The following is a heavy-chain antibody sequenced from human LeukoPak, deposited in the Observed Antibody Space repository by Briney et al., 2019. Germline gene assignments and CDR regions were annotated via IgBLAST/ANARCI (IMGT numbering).Heavy chain of an antibody. V-gene: IGHV1-2*02. CDR1: GYSFTGYY. Sequence: ASVKVSCKASGYSFTGYYMHWVRQAPGQGLEWMGWINPNSGDTKYAQKFQGRVTMTRDTSISTAYMELSRLRSDDTAVYYCARDLDSSSWYGDAFDIWGQGTMVTASS. CDR3: ARDLDSSSWYGDAFDI. J-gene: IGHJ3*02. D-gene: IGHD6-13*01. CDR2: INPNSGDT.